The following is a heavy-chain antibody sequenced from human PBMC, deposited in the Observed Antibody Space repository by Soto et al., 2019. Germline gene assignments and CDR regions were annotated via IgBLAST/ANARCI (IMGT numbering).Heavy chain of an antibody. D-gene: IGHD1-7*01. Sequence: QVQLVESGGGVVQPGRSLRLSCAASGFTFSSYAMHWVRQAPGKGLEWVAVISYDGSNKYYADSVKGRFTISRDNSKNTLYLQMNRLRAEDTAVYYCARDRGITGTTLKEGGMDVWCQGTTVTVSS. J-gene: IGHJ6*02. V-gene: IGHV3-30-3*01. CDR3: ARDRGITGTTLKEGGMDV. CDR2: ISYDGSNK. CDR1: GFTFSSYA.